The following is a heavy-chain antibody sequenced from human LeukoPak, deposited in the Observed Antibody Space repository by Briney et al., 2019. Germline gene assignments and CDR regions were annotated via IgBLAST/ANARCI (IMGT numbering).Heavy chain of an antibody. J-gene: IGHJ6*03. D-gene: IGHD6-19*01. CDR1: GYTFTGYY. CDR2: INPNSGGT. CDR3: ARDRGYSSGWYSYYYYYMDV. V-gene: IGHV1-2*02. Sequence: ASVKVSCKASGYTFTGYYMHRVRQAPGQGLEWMGWINPNSGGTNYAQKFQGRVTMTRDTSISTAYMELSRLRSDDTAVYYCARDRGYSSGWYSYYYYYMDVWGKGTTVTVSS.